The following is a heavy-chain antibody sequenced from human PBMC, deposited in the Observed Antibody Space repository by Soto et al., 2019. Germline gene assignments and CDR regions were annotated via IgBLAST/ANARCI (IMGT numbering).Heavy chain of an antibody. J-gene: IGHJ5*02. V-gene: IGHV1-69*01. Sequence: QVQLVQSGAEVKKPGSSVKVSCKASGGTFSSYAISWVRQAPGQGLEWMGGSIPIFGTANYAQKFQGRVTITADESTSTAYMELSSLRSEDTAVYYCARGRLGYCSGGSCYNRAWFDPWGQGTLVTVSS. CDR3: ARGRLGYCSGGSCYNRAWFDP. D-gene: IGHD2-15*01. CDR1: GGTFSSYA. CDR2: SIPIFGTA.